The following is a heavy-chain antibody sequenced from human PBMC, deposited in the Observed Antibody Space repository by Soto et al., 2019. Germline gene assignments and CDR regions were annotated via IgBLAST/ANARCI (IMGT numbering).Heavy chain of an antibody. D-gene: IGHD1-26*01. CDR1: GGSISSGDYY. J-gene: IGHJ1*01. CDR2: IYYSGST. Sequence: QVQLQESGPGLVKPSQTLSLTCTVSGGSISSGDYYWSWIRQPPGKGLEWIGYIYYSGSTYYNPSLKSRVTISVDTSKNQFSLKLSSVTAADTAVYYCARVKGIRRVGATTYFQHWGQGTLVTVSS. CDR3: ARVKGIRRVGATTYFQH. V-gene: IGHV4-30-4*01.